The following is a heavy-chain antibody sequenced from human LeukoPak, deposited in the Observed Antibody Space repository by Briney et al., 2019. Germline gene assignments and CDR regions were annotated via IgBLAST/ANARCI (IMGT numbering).Heavy chain of an antibody. CDR1: GGSISSYY. J-gene: IGHJ5*02. CDR2: IYYSGST. V-gene: IGHV4-59*01. CDR3: AREPRYCSGGSCYDWFDP. Sequence: SETLSLTCTVSGGSISSYYWSWIRQPPGKGLEWIGYIYYSGSTNYNPSLKSRVTISVDTSKNQFSLKLSSVTAADTAVYYCAREPRYCSGGSCYDWFDPWGQGTLVTVSS. D-gene: IGHD2-15*01.